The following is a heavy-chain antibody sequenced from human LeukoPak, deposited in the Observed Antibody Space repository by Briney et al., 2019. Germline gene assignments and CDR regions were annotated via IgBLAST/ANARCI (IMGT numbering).Heavy chain of an antibody. CDR1: GYTFIGYG. V-gene: IGHV1-18*01. J-gene: IGHJ4*02. D-gene: IGHD2-15*01. CDR2: ISTYNGNT. CDR3: AGCSGGSCTGYYFNS. Sequence: GASVKVSSKASGYTFIGYGISWVRQAPGQGLEWMGWISTYNGNTNYAQKLQGRVTMTTDTSTTIAYMELRSLRSDDTAVYYCAGCSGGSCTGYYFNSWGQGTLVTVSS.